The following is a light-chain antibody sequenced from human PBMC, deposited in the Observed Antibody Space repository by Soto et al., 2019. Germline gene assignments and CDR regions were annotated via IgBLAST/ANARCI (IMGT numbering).Light chain of an antibody. CDR2: TNN. Sequence: QSVLTQPPSASGTPGQRVTISCSGSSSNIGSNYIYWYQQIPGTAPKIVISTNNQRPSGVPDRFSGSKSGTSASLAISGLRCEDEAVYYCGAWDDGLSGPVFGGGTKLTVL. CDR1: SSNIGSNY. V-gene: IGLV1-47*02. CDR3: GAWDDGLSGPV. J-gene: IGLJ2*01.